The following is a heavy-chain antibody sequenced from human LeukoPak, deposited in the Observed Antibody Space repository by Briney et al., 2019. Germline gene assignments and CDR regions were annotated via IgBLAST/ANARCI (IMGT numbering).Heavy chain of an antibody. D-gene: IGHD6-13*01. V-gene: IGHV1-2*02. CDR3: ARDRRLEQQLVRGTYGFRFDP. Sequence: ASVKVSCKASGYTFTGYYMHWVRQAPGQGLEWMGWINPNSGGTKYAQKFQGRVTMTRDTSISTAYMELSRLRSDDTAVYYCARDRRLEQQLVRGTYGFRFDPWGQGTLVTVSS. CDR1: GYTFTGYY. CDR2: INPNSGGT. J-gene: IGHJ5*02.